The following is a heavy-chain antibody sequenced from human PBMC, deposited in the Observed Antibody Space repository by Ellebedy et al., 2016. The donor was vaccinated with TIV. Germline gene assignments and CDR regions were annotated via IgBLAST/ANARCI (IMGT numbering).Heavy chain of an antibody. CDR3: ARDPALPRGRFDT. CDR2: IYYSGSA. J-gene: IGHJ5*02. CDR1: GGSISNSDYY. Sequence: MPSETLSLTCTVSGGSISNSDYYWNWIRQPPGKGLEWIGSIYYSGSAYYNPSHKSRVTVSVDTSKNQFSLNLRSVTAADTAVYYCARDPALPRGRFDTWGQGTLVTVSS. V-gene: IGHV4-39*07.